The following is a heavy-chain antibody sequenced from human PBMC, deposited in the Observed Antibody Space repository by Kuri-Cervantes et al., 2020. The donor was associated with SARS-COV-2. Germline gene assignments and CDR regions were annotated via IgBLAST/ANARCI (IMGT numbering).Heavy chain of an antibody. CDR1: GGSISSYY. J-gene: IGHJ4*02. D-gene: IGHD6-6*01. CDR3: ARLDYSSSSRIYVFDS. V-gene: IGHV4-59*08. CDR2: IYYTGST. Sequence: SQTLSLTCTVSGGSISSYYWSWIRQPPGKGLEWIGYIYYTGSTNYNPSLKSRVTISVDTSKNQFSLKLSSVTAADTAVYFCARLDYSSSSRIYVFDSWGQGSLVTVS.